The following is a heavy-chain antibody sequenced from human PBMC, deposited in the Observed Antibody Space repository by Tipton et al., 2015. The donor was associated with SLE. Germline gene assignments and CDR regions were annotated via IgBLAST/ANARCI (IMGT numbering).Heavy chain of an antibody. V-gene: IGHV3-23*01. CDR2: ISGRGGLP. D-gene: IGHD3-10*01. CDR3: TKDQRGGDDYGSGRGGRDV. J-gene: IGHJ6*02. CDR1: GFTFSSHW. Sequence: SLRLSCAASGFTFSSHWMHWVRQTPGKGLGWVSGISGRGGLPYHADSVRGRFIVSGDNSRNTLYLQMNNLRAEDTAVYYCTKDQRGGDDYGSGRGGRDVWGQGTTVTVSS.